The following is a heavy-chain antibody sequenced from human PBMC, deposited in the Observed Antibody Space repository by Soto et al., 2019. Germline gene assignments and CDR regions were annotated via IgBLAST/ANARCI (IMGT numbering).Heavy chain of an antibody. J-gene: IGHJ5*02. CDR2: IYDSGST. D-gene: IGHD2-2*01. Sequence: PSETLSLTCSVSGDSLKNHYWAWIRHSPGKGLEWIGNIYDSGSTRYNPSLTSRVTISLDTSREQFSLKLTSVTAADTAVYYCARGRHCTSTSCFGFPSIWFDPWGQGTLVTVS. CDR3: ARGRHCTSTSCFGFPSIWFDP. V-gene: IGHV4-59*11. CDR1: GDSLKNHY.